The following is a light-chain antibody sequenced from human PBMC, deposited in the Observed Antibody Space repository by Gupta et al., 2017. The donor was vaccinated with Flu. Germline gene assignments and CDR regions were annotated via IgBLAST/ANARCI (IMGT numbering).Light chain of an antibody. J-gene: IGLJ1*01. V-gene: IGLV2-23*02. CDR1: SSDVGTYNL. CDR3: CSYTTRSTYV. Sequence: QSALTQPASVSGSPGQSITISCTGTSSDVGTYNLVSWYQQDPGKAPKLIVSEVSKRASGVSNRFSGSKSGNTASLTISGLQADDEADYYCCSYTTRSTYVFGTGTKVTVL. CDR2: EVS.